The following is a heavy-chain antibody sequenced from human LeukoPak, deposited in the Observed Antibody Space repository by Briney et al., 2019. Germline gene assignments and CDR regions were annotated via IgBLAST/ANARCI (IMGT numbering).Heavy chain of an antibody. Sequence: GGSLRLSCAASGFTFSDYYMSWIRQAPGKGLEWVSYISSSASMIYYADSVKGRFNISRDNAKNSLYLQMNSLRAEDTAVYYCARGESAMAGPIRDYWGQGSLITVSS. J-gene: IGHJ4*02. D-gene: IGHD6-19*01. CDR2: ISSSASMI. V-gene: IGHV3-11*01. CDR3: ARGESAMAGPIRDY. CDR1: GFTFSDYY.